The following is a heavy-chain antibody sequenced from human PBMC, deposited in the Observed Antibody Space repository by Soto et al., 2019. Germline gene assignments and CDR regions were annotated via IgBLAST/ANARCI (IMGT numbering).Heavy chain of an antibody. CDR3: AGLLDSWGEPHYFDS. D-gene: IGHD3-16*01. V-gene: IGHV5-51*01. Sequence: GASLKISCQTSGYTFSSNWIGWVRQMPGKGLEWMGIIYPGDSETRYSTSFQGQVTISADRSFSTAYLQWTSLQASDTAMYYCAGLLDSWGEPHYFDSWGQGTMVTVSS. CDR1: GYTFSSNW. CDR2: IYPGDSET. J-gene: IGHJ4*02.